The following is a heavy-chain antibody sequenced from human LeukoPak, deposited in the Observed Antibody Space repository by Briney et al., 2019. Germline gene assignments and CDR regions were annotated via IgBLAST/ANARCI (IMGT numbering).Heavy chain of an antibody. Sequence: ASVKVSCKASGYTLTRHYMHWVRQAPGQGLEWMGLINPTGDATRYASKFRGRLTMTRDTSTSTDYMELRSLRSEDTAIYYCARDNSMEDIAWWFDPWGQGTLVTVSS. CDR1: GYTLTRHY. CDR2: INPTGDAT. CDR3: ARDNSMEDIAWWFDP. J-gene: IGHJ5*02. D-gene: IGHD2-15*01. V-gene: IGHV1-46*01.